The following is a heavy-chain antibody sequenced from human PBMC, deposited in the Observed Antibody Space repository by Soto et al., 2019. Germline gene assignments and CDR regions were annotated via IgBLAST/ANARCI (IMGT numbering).Heavy chain of an antibody. CDR3: ARHFCSGGSCYVFYVDYYYMDV. J-gene: IGHJ6*03. CDR2: IYYSGST. Sequence: SETLSLTCTVSGGSISSSSYYWGWIRQPPGKGLEWIGSIYYSGSTYYNPSLKSRVTISVDTSKNQFSLKLSSVTAADTAVYYCARHFCSGGSCYVFYVDYYYMDVWGKGTTVTVSS. V-gene: IGHV4-39*01. D-gene: IGHD2-15*01. CDR1: GGSISSSSYY.